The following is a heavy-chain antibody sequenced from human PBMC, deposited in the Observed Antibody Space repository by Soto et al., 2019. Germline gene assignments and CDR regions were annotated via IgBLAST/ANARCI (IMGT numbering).Heavy chain of an antibody. CDR1: GYSFASHW. CDR2: IYPGDSDT. CDR3: ARYSGSYWHYLDF. J-gene: IGHJ4*02. Sequence: GESLKISCKGSGYSFASHWVAWVRQMPEKGLEWIGTIYPGDSDTKYSSAFRGHATISADTSVSTAYLQWRSLEATDSAIYYCARYSGSYWHYLDFWGQGTLVTVSS. D-gene: IGHD1-26*01. V-gene: IGHV5-51*01.